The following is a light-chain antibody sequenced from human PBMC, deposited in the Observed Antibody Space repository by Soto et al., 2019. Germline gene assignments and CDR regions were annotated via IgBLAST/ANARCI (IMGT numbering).Light chain of an antibody. CDR1: SGSIASNY. CDR2: EDN. Sequence: NFMLTQPHSVSESPGKTVTISCTRSSGSIASNYVQWYQQRPGSAPTTVIYEDNQRPSGVPDRFSGSIDSSSNSASLTISGLKTEDEADYYCQSYDSSNRGVFGGGTKSPS. V-gene: IGLV6-57*04. CDR3: QSYDSSNRGV. J-gene: IGLJ2*01.